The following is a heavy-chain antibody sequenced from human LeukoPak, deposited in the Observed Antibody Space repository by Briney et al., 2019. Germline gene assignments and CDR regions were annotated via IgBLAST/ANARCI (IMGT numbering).Heavy chain of an antibody. D-gene: IGHD3-16*01. Sequence: GGSLRLSCAASGFTFSSYTMSWVRQAPGKGLEWVSVIYSGGSAYYADTVKGRFTISRDKTKNTLYLQMNSLRADDAAVYYCARGPIYSYDYFDYWGQGTLVTVSS. CDR3: ARGPIYSYDYFDY. V-gene: IGHV3-53*01. CDR2: IYSGGSA. J-gene: IGHJ4*02. CDR1: GFTFSSYT.